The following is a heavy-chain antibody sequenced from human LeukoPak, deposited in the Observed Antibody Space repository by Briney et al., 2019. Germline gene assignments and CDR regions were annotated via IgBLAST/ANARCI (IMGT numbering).Heavy chain of an antibody. CDR1: GFIFSSYS. Sequence: PGGSLRLSCAASGFIFSSYSMNWVRQAPGRGLEWISYIGLASGVTSYADSVKGRFAISSDTARNSLYLHMHSLRAEDTAVYYCNRDHNWAFDYWGQGALVTVSS. J-gene: IGHJ4*01. D-gene: IGHD1-20*01. CDR3: NRDHNWAFDY. CDR2: IGLASGVT. V-gene: IGHV3-48*04.